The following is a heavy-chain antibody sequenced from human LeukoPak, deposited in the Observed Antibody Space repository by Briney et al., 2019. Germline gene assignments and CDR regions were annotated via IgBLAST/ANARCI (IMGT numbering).Heavy chain of an antibody. D-gene: IGHD2-2*01. V-gene: IGHV3-30*04. J-gene: IGHJ4*02. CDR2: ISYDGSNK. CDR1: GFTFSSYA. CDR3: AKGGATTQYQLFDY. Sequence: PGRSLRLSCAASGFTFSSYAMHWVRQAPGKGLEWVAVISYDGSNKYYADSVKGRFTISRDNAKNSLYLQMNSLRAEDTALYYCAKGGATTQYQLFDYRGQGTLVTVSS.